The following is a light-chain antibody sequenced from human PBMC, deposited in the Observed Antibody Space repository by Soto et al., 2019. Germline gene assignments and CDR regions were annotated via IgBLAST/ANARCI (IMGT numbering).Light chain of an antibody. J-gene: IGKJ1*01. CDR3: QQYAASPRT. Sequence: EIVLTQSPGTLSLSPRERATLSCRASQSVNDNYLAWYQHKPGQAPRLLIYGASSRAPGIPDRFSGSGPGTDFTLTISRLEPEDFAIYYCQQYAASPRTFGQGTQVEVK. V-gene: IGKV3-20*01. CDR2: GAS. CDR1: QSVNDNY.